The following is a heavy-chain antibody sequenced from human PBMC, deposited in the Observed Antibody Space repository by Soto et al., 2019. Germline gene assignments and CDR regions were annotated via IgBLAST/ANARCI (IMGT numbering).Heavy chain of an antibody. CDR3: ARDVYCSSTSCREMIGAFDI. V-gene: IGHV3-7*01. CDR2: IKQDGSEK. Sequence: GGSLRLSCAASGFTFSSYWMSWVRQAPGKGLEWVANIKQDGSEKYYVDSVKGRFTISRDNAKNSLYLQMNSLRAEDTAVYYCARDVYCSSTSCREMIGAFDIWGQGTMVTVSS. D-gene: IGHD2-2*01. J-gene: IGHJ3*02. CDR1: GFTFSSYW.